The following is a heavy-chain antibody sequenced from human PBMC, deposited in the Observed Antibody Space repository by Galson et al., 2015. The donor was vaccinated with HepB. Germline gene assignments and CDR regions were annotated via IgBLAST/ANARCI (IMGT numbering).Heavy chain of an antibody. V-gene: IGHV3-73*01. CDR2: IRNRANNYAT. CDR1: GFTFSGSG. Sequence: SLRLSCAASGFTFSGSGIHWVRLASGKGLEWVGRIRNRANNYATAYAASVRGRFTVSRDDSKNTAYLQMNSLKPEDTAVYYCTAFRDTSNYRFDYWGQGTLVTVSS. CDR3: TAFRDTSNYRFDY. J-gene: IGHJ4*02. D-gene: IGHD3-9*01.